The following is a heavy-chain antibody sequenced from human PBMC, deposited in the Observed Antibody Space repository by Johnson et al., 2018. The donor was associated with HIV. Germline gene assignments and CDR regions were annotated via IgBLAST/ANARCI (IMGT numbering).Heavy chain of an antibody. V-gene: IGHV3-30-3*01. CDR1: GFTFSSYA. J-gene: IGHJ3*02. Sequence: QVQLVESGGGVVQPGRSLRLSCAASGFTFSSYAMHWVRQAPGKGLEWVAVISYDGSNKYYADSVKGRFTISRDNSKNTLYLQMNGLRADDTAVYYCARDGHSSTPRCAFDIWGQGTMVTVSS. CDR3: ARDGHSSTPRCAFDI. CDR2: ISYDGSNK. D-gene: IGHD6-13*01.